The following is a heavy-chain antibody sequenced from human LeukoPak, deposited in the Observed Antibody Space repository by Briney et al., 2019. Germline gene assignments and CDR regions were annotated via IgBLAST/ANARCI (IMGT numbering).Heavy chain of an antibody. J-gene: IGHJ4*02. CDR2: ISSSGDTT. V-gene: IGHV3-23*01. Sequence: GGSLRLSCAASGFTFSSYSMNWVRQAPGKGLEWVSVISSSGDTTYYADSVKGRFTISRDNSKNTLYLQMNSLRAEDTAVYYCAKGTSGWYVAPFDYWGQGSLVTVSS. D-gene: IGHD6-19*01. CDR1: GFTFSSYS. CDR3: AKGTSGWYVAPFDY.